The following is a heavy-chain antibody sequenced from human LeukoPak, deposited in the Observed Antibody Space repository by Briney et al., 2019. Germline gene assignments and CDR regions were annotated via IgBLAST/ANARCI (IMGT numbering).Heavy chain of an antibody. J-gene: IGHJ4*02. CDR1: GYTFTSYG. CDR3: ARDDGTVTTADGFDY. CDR2: ISAYNGNT. Sequence: GASVKVSCKASGYTFTSYGISWVRQAPGQGLEWMGWISAYNGNTNYAQKLQGRVTMTTDTSTSTAYMELRSLRSDDTAVYYCARDDGTVTTADGFDYWGRGTLVTVSS. V-gene: IGHV1-18*01. D-gene: IGHD4-11*01.